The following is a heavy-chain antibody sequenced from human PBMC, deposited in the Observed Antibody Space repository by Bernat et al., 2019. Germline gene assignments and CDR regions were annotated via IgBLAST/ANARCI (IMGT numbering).Heavy chain of an antibody. CDR2: IWYDGSNK. CDR3: ARGGIVGATREVSAFDI. J-gene: IGHJ3*02. CDR1: GFTFSSYG. D-gene: IGHD1-26*01. Sequence: QVQLVESGGGVVQPGRSLRLSCAASGFTFSSYGMHWVRQAPGKGLEWVAVIWYDGSNKYDADSVKGRFTISRDNSKNTLYLQMNSLRAEDTAVYYCARGGIVGATREVSAFDIWGQGTMVTVSS. V-gene: IGHV3-33*01.